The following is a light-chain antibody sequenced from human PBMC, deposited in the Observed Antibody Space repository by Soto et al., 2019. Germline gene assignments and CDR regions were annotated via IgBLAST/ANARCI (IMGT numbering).Light chain of an antibody. V-gene: IGLV2-14*01. CDR3: SSYTSSSTNV. CDR2: DVS. CDR1: SSDVGGYNY. J-gene: IGLJ1*01. Sequence: ALTQPASVSGSPGQSITISCTGTSSDVGGYNYVSWYQQHPGKAPKLMIYDVSNRPSGVSNRFSGSKSGNTASLTISGLQAEDEADYYCSSYTSSSTNVFGTGTKLTVL.